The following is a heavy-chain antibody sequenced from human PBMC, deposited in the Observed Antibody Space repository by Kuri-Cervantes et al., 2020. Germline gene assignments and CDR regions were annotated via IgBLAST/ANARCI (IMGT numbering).Heavy chain of an antibody. Sequence: GESLKISCKGSGYSFTSYWIGWVRRMPGKGLEWMGIIYPGDSDTRYSPSFQGQVTISADKSISTAYLQWSSLKASDTAMYYCARVVSGGNDYVWGSNRYTELDSVLGGMDVWGQGTTVTVSS. CDR2: IYPGDSDT. J-gene: IGHJ6*02. D-gene: IGHD3-16*02. CDR3: ARVVSGGNDYVWGSNRYTELDSVLGGMDV. V-gene: IGHV5-51*01. CDR1: GYSFTSYW.